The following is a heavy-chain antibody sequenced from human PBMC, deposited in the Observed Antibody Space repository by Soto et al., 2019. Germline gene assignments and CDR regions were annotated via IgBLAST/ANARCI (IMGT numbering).Heavy chain of an antibody. CDR2: INAGNGHT. J-gene: IGHJ5*02. Sequence: QVQLVQSGAEVKKPGASVKVSCKASGYSFTSYAIHWVRQAPGQRLEWMGWINAGNGHTKYSQKFQGRVTITRDTAATTAYMELSSLRSEDTAVYYCARERSGVLECLLLTWGQGTLVTVSS. D-gene: IGHD3-3*01. V-gene: IGHV1-3*01. CDR1: GYSFTSYA. CDR3: ARERSGVLECLLLT.